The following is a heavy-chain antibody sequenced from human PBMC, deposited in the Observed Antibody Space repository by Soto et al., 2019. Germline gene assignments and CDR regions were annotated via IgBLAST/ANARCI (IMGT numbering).Heavy chain of an antibody. D-gene: IGHD3-3*01. Sequence: QVELVQSGAEVKKPGASVKVSCKASGYTFTDYNVHWVRQAPGQGLEWMGWVNPNTGGTNYAQKFQGRVSMTRDTSIGTPYMELSRLTSDDTAVYYCTREYTLYYDFWSGYKNNWFDPWGQGALVTVSS. CDR2: VNPNTGGT. J-gene: IGHJ5*02. V-gene: IGHV1-2*02. CDR1: GYTFTDYN. CDR3: TREYTLYYDFWSGYKNNWFDP.